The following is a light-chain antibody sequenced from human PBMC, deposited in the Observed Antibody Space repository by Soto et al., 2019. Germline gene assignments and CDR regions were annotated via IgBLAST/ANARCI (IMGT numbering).Light chain of an antibody. CDR3: LQHYSYPWT. CDR1: QSVSSN. J-gene: IGKJ1*01. CDR2: GAS. V-gene: IGKV3-15*01. Sequence: EIVMTHSPVTLSVSPCERGTLSFRASQSVSSNLAWYQQKPGQAPRLLIYGASTRATGIPVRFSGSGSGTEFTLTISSLQSDDFASYYCLQHYSYPWTFGQGTKVDIK.